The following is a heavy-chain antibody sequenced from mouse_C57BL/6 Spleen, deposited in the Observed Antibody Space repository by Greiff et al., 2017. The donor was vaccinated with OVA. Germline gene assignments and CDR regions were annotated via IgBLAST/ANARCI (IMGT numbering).Heavy chain of an antibody. CDR2: ISSGGSYT. V-gene: IGHV5-6*01. J-gene: IGHJ3*01. Sequence: EVQVVESGGDLVKPGGSLKLSCAASGFTFSSYGMYWVRQTPDKRLEWVANISSGGSYTYYPDSVKGRVTISRDNAKNTLYLQMSSLKAEDTSMYSCARHAFAYWGQGTLVTVSA. CDR1: GFTFSSYG. CDR3: ARHAFAY.